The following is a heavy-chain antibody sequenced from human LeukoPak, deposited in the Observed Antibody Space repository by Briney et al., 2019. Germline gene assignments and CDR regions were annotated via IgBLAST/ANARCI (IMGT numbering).Heavy chain of an antibody. CDR1: GFTFSDYA. CDR2: ISYDGSNK. Sequence: GGSLRLSCAASGFTFSDYAMYWVLQAPGKGLEWVAAISYDGSNKYYADSVKGRFTISRDNSKNTLYLQMNSLRTEDTAVYYCARGAPPDYWGQGTLVTVSS. CDR3: ARGAPPDY. V-gene: IGHV3-30-3*01. J-gene: IGHJ4*02.